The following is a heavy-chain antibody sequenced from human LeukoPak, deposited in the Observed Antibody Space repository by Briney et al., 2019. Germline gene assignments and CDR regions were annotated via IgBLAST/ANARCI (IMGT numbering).Heavy chain of an antibody. CDR3: VTGNYCSSDY. Sequence: SETLSLTCTVSGGSIYSSSYYWGWIRQPPGKGLEWIGNIYYSGSTYYNPSLKSRVTISVDTSKNQFSLKLSSVTAADTAVYYCVTGNYCSSDYWGQGTLVTVSS. J-gene: IGHJ4*02. CDR1: GGSIYSSSYY. CDR2: IYYSGST. D-gene: IGHD3-10*01. V-gene: IGHV4-39*01.